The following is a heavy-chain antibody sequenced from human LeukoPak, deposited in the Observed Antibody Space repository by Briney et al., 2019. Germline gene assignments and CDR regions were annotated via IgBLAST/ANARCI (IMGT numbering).Heavy chain of an antibody. CDR3: ARHPARYCSSTSCYNNWFDP. CDR1: GYSISSGYY. CDR2: IYHSGST. V-gene: IGHV4-38-2*01. D-gene: IGHD2-2*02. Sequence: PSETLSLTCAVSGYSISSGYYWGWIRQPPGKGLEWIGSIYHSGSTYYNPSLKSRVTISVDTSKNQFSLKLSSVTAADTAVYYCARHPARYCSSTSCYNNWFDPWGQGTLVTVSS. J-gene: IGHJ5*02.